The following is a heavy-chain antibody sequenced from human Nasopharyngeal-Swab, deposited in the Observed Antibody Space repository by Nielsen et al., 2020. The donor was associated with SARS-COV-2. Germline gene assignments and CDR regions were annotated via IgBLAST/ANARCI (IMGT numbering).Heavy chain of an antibody. CDR3: TRSFGGASEY. CDR2: TNTDGSST. Sequence: GESLKISCAASGFTFSTYCIHWFRQAPGKGLVWVSRTNTDGSSTDYADSVKGRFTISRDNAKNTLYLQMNSLRSEDTAVYYCTRSFGGASEYWGQGTLVTVSS. V-gene: IGHV3-74*01. D-gene: IGHD3-16*01. CDR1: GFTFSTYC. J-gene: IGHJ4*02.